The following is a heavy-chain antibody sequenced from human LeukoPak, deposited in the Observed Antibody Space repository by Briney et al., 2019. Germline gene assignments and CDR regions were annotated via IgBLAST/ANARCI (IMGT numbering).Heavy chain of an antibody. CDR1: GFTFSRYW. V-gene: IGHV3-74*01. Sequence: GSLRLSCVASGFTFSRYWMHWVRQAPGKGLVWVSRINSDGSRITYADSVKGRFTISRDNAKNTMYLQMNSLRAEDTAVYYCASRSPYGDYISNWGQGTLVTVSS. D-gene: IGHD4-17*01. CDR3: ASRSPYGDYISN. CDR2: INSDGSRI. J-gene: IGHJ4*02.